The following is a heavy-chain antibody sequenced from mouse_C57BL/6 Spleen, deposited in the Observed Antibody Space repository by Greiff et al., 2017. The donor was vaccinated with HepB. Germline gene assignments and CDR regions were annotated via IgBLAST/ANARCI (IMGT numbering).Heavy chain of an antibody. CDR1: GYTFTSYW. Sequence: VQLQQPGAELVRPGSSVKLSCKASGYTFTSYWMHWVKQRPIQGLEWIGNIDPSDSETHYNQKFKDKATLTVDKSSSTAYMQLSSLTSEDSAVYYCARGLTGTYGGAYWGQGTLVTVSA. D-gene: IGHD4-1*01. J-gene: IGHJ3*01. CDR3: ARGLTGTYGGAY. CDR2: IDPSDSET. V-gene: IGHV1-52*01.